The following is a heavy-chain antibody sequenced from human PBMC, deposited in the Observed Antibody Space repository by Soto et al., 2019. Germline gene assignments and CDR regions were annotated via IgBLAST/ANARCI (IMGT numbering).Heavy chain of an antibody. D-gene: IGHD3-3*01. CDR2: IWYDGSNK. CDR1: GFTFSSYG. V-gene: IGHV3-33*01. Sequence: GGSLRLSCAASGFTFSSYGMHWVRQAPGKGLEWVAVIWYDGSNKYYADSVKGRFTISRDNSKNTLYLQMNSLRAEDTAVYYCARDLRDFWSGYYWGGGESTHFDYWGQGTLVTVSS. J-gene: IGHJ4*02. CDR3: ARDLRDFWSGYYWGGGESTHFDY.